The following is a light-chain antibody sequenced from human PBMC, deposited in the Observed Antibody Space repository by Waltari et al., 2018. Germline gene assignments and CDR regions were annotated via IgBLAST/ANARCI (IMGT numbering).Light chain of an antibody. V-gene: IGLV4-69*01. J-gene: IGLJ3*02. CDR3: QTWVTGIGWV. CDR1: SGHSRSS. CDR2: VNNDDSH. Sequence: QLVLTQSPSASASLGTLVKLTGTLSSGHSRSSIACHQQQPEKGPRYLMKVNNDDSHTKGDGIPDRFSGSSSGAERYLTISSLQSEDEADYYCQTWVTGIGWVFGGGTKLTVL.